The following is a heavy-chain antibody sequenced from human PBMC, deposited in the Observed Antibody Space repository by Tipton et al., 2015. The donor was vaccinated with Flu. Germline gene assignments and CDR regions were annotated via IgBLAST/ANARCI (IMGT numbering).Heavy chain of an antibody. CDR2: ISAYNGNT. J-gene: IGHJ6*02. V-gene: IGHV1-18*01. D-gene: IGHD3-16*01. CDR3: ARDEEIRLFYYYGMDV. Sequence: QVQLVQSGAEVKKPGASVKVSCKASGCTFTSYGISWVRQAPGQGLEWMGWISAYNGNTNYAQKLQGRVTMTTDTSTSTAYMELRSLRSDDTAVYYCARDEEIRLFYYYGMDVWGQGTTVTVSS. CDR1: GCTFTSYG.